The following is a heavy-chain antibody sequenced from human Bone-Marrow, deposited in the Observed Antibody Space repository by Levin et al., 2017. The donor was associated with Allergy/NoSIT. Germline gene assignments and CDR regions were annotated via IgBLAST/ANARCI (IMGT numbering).Heavy chain of an antibody. D-gene: IGHD6-19*01. CDR1: GGSINGLY. Sequence: SQTLSLTCHISGGSINGLYYNWIRQPAGKGLEWIGRVYNGEATYNPSLKSRVTMSLDASKRQFSLQLTSVTAADTAMYYCARGLWQWLVRDWGQGALVTVSS. CDR2: VYNGEAT. CDR3: ARGLWQWLVRD. J-gene: IGHJ4*02. V-gene: IGHV4-4*07.